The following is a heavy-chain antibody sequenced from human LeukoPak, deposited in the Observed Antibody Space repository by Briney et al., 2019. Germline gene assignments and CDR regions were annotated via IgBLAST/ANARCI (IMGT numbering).Heavy chain of an antibody. J-gene: IGHJ4*02. CDR1: GFTFSSYS. D-gene: IGHD1-26*01. V-gene: IGHV3-48*01. CDR2: ISSSSSTI. CDR3: ARGSGSYFF. Sequence: GGSLRFSCAASGFTFSSYSINWVRQDPGQGLEWVSYISSSSSTIYYADSVKGRFTISRDNAKNSLYLQMNSLRAEDTAVYYCARGSGSYFFWGQGTLVTVSS.